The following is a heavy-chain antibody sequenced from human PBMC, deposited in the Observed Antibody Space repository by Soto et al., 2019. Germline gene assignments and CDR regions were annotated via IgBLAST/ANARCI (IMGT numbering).Heavy chain of an antibody. V-gene: IGHV4-30-2*01. CDR2: IYHSGST. CDR1: GGSISSGGYS. D-gene: IGHD2-15*01. CDR3: ARQTGYSSYFDY. J-gene: IGHJ4*02. Sequence: SETLSLTCAVSGGSISSGGYSWSWIRQPPGKGLEWIGYIYHSGSTYYNPSLKSRVTISVDRSKNQFSLKLSSVTAADTAVYYCARQTGYSSYFDYWGQGTLVTVSS.